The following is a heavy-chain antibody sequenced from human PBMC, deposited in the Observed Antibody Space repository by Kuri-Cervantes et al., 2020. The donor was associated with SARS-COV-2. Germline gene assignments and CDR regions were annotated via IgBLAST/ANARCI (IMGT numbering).Heavy chain of an antibody. CDR1: GGSFSGYY. CDR2: IDQSGRT. Sequence: GSLRPSCAVYGGSFSGYYWTWIRQPPGKGLEWIGEIDQSGRTNYNPSLKSRVTISVDTSKHQFSLRLSSLTAADTAIYYCAAAVGFFDYWGQGTLVTVSS. D-gene: IGHD6-13*01. J-gene: IGHJ4*02. CDR3: AAAVGFFDY. V-gene: IGHV4-34*01.